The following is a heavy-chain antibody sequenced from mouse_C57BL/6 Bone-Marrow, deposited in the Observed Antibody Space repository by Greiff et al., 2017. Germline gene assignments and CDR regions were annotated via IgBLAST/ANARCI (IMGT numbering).Heavy chain of an antibody. CDR2: ISSGGSYT. CDR3: ARLGIATEFDY. Sequence: EVQVVESGGDLVKPGASLKLSCAASGFTFSSYGMSWVRQTPDKSLEWVATISSGGSYTYYPDSVKGQVTISRDNAKNTRYLQMSSLKSEDTAMYYCARLGIATEFDYWGQGTTLTVSS. J-gene: IGHJ2*01. D-gene: IGHD3-2*01. CDR1: GFTFSSYG. V-gene: IGHV5-6*01.